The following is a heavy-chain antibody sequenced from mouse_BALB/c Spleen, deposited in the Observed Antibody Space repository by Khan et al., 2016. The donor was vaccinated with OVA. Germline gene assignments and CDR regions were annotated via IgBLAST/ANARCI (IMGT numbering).Heavy chain of an antibody. CDR2: ISPGSGDT. V-gene: IGHV1-77*01. D-gene: IGHD1-2*01. Sequence: QVQLQQSGAELARPGASVKLSCKASGYTFTDYYINWVKQRPGQGLEWIGEISPGSGDTYYHEKFKGKATLTADKSSSTAYMQLSSLTSEASAVDLDAGGNYFGCTFAYWGQGTLVTVSA. J-gene: IGHJ3*01. CDR1: GYTFTDYY. CDR3: AGGNYFGCTFAY.